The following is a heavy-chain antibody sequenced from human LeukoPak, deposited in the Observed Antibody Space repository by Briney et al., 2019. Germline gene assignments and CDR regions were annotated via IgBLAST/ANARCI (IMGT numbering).Heavy chain of an antibody. V-gene: IGHV4-39*01. CDR3: ASHADTPGKPHY. Sequence: SETLSLTCSFSGGSISSRSYYWAWIRQPPGKGLEWIGSISYSGIDYYDPSLKIRVTMSVDTSKNQFSLKVNSVSVADTAVYYCASHADTPGKPHYWGQGTLVTVSS. D-gene: IGHD4-23*01. J-gene: IGHJ4*02. CDR2: ISYSGID. CDR1: GGSISSRSYY.